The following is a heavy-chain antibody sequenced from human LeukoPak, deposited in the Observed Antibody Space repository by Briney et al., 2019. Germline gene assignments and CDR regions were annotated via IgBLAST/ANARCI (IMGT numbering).Heavy chain of an antibody. V-gene: IGHV3-53*01. CDR2: IYSGDST. D-gene: IGHD3-22*01. J-gene: IGHJ4*02. CDR3: ARFGGSGYYSYFDY. Sequence: GGSLRLSCAASGFTVSSNYMSWVRQAPGKGLEWVSVIYSGDSTDYADSVKGRFTISRDNSKNTLYLQMNSLRAEDTAVYYCARFGGSGYYSYFDYWGQGTLVTVSS. CDR1: GFTVSSNY.